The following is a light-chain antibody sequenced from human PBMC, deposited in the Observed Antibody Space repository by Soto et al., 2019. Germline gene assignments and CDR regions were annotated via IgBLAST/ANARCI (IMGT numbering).Light chain of an antibody. CDR1: QSVSSSY. J-gene: IGKJ5*01. V-gene: IGKV3-20*01. CDR3: QQDGTSRHGT. Sequence: EIVLTQSPGTLSLSPGERATLSCRASQSVSSSYLAWYQHKPGQAPRLLIYGASSRATGIPDRFSGSGSGTDFTLSISRLDPEDFAVYYCQQDGTSRHGTFGQGTLLEIK. CDR2: GAS.